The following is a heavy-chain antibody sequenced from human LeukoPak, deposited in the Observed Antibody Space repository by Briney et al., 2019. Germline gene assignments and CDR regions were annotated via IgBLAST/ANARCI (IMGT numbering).Heavy chain of an antibody. V-gene: IGHV4-61*02. CDR3: AREPPGY. CDR2: IYTNGGA. CDR1: GGSATSGNYY. Sequence: SQTLSLTCTVSGGSATSGNYYWNWIRQPAGRGLEWIGRIYTNGGASYNPSLKSRVTISIDASKNQFSLKLSSVTAADTAVYYCAREPPGYWGQGILVTVSS. J-gene: IGHJ4*02.